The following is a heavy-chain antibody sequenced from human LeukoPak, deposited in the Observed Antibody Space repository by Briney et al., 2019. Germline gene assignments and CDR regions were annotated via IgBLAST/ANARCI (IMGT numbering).Heavy chain of an antibody. CDR1: GFTFSSYA. D-gene: IGHD6-13*01. CDR3: ARGGTAAAKYFKH. V-gene: IGHV3-23*01. J-gene: IGHJ1*01. CDR2: ISGSGGST. Sequence: GGSLRLSCAASGFTFSSYAMSWVRQAPGKGLEWVSAISGSGGSTYYADSVKGRFTISRDNSKNTLYLQMNSLRVEDTAVYYCARGGTAAAKYFKHWGQGTLVTVSP.